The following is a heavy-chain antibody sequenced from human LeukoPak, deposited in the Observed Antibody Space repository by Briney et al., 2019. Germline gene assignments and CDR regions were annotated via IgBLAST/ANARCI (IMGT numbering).Heavy chain of an antibody. CDR1: GGSISSGGYS. J-gene: IGHJ5*02. Sequence: SETLSLTCAVSGGSISSGGYSWSWIRQPPGKGLEWIGYIYHSGSTYYNPSLKSRVTISVDRSKNQFSLKLSSVTAADTAVYYCARFSMVRGVIMFDPWGQGTLVTVSS. CDR3: ARFSMVRGVIMFDP. V-gene: IGHV4-30-2*01. D-gene: IGHD3-10*01. CDR2: IYHSGST.